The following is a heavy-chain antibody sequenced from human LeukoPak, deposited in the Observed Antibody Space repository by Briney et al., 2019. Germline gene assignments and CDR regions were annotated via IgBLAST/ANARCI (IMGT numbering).Heavy chain of an antibody. Sequence: SGTLSLTCAVSGGSISSSNWWSWVRQPPGKGLEWIGEIYHSGSTNYNPSLKSRVTISVDTSKNQFSLKLSSVTAADTAVYYCARDGGRYYDFWSGYYYYYGMDVWGQGTTVTVSS. CDR3: ARDGGRYYDFWSGYYYYYGMDV. V-gene: IGHV4-4*02. CDR1: GGSISSSNW. CDR2: IYHSGST. D-gene: IGHD3-3*01. J-gene: IGHJ6*02.